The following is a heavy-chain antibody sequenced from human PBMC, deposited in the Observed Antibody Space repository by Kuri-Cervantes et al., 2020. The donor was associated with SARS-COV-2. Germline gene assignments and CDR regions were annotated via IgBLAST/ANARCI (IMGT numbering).Heavy chain of an antibody. D-gene: IGHD2-2*01. CDR2: ISAYNGNT. CDR1: GYTFTSYG. V-gene: IGHV1-18*01. CDR3: ARVGSERYCSSTSCSLNYYFDY. Sequence: ASVKVSCKASGYTFTSYGISWVRQAPGQRLEWMGWISAYNGNTNYAQKLQGRVTMTTDTSTSTVYMELSSLRSEDTAVYYCARVGSERYCSSTSCSLNYYFDYWGQGTLVTVSS. J-gene: IGHJ4*02.